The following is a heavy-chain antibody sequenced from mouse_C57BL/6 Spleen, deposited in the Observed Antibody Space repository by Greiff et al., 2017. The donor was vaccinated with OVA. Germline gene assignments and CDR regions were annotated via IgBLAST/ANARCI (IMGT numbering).Heavy chain of an antibody. CDR2: IYPRDGST. CDR1: GYTFTDHT. CDR3: ARGDGYYAFDY. V-gene: IGHV1-78*01. D-gene: IGHD2-3*01. Sequence: VQLQQSDAELVKPGASVKISCKVSGYTFTDHTIHWMKQRPEQGLEWIGYIYPRDGSTKYNEKFKGKATLTADTSSRTAYMQLNRLTSEDSAVYCGARGDGYYAFDYWGQGTTLTVSA. J-gene: IGHJ2*01.